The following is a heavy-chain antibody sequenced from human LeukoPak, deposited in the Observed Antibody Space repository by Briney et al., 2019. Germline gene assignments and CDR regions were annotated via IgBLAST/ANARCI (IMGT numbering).Heavy chain of an antibody. CDR2: TYYSGST. Sequence: PSETLSLTCTVSGGSISSYYWSWIRQPPGKGLEWIGYTYYSGSTNYNPSLKSRVTISVDTSKNQFSLKLSSVTAADTAVYYCARGDIAAAEPNFDYWGQGTLVTVSS. CDR1: GGSISSYY. CDR3: ARGDIAAAEPNFDY. J-gene: IGHJ4*02. D-gene: IGHD6-13*01. V-gene: IGHV4-59*01.